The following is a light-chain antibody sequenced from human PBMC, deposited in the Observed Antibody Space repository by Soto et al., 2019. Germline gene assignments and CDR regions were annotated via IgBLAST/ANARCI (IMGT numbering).Light chain of an antibody. CDR3: AAWDDSLNGWV. V-gene: IGLV1-44*01. Sequence: QSLLTQSPSASGTPGQRVTISCSGGSSNIGSNTLNWYQHVPGTAPRVLIYNNNQRPSGVADRFSGSKSGTSASLAISGLQSEDEGDYYCAAWDDSLNGWVFGGGTKPTVL. CDR1: SSNIGSNT. J-gene: IGLJ3*02. CDR2: NNN.